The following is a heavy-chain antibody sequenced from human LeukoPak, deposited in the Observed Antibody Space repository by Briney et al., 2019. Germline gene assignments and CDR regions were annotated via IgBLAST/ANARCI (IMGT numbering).Heavy chain of an antibody. CDR2: IYNSGST. J-gene: IGHJ4*02. CDR3: ATSSHDLLDTDY. D-gene: IGHD3-22*01. V-gene: IGHV4-59*01. CDR1: GGSISSYY. Sequence: SETLSLTCTVSGGSISSYYWSWIRQPPGKGLEWVGYIYNSGSTNYNPSLRSRVTISVDTSKKQFSLKLSSVTAADTAVYYCATSSHDLLDTDYWGQGTLVTVSS.